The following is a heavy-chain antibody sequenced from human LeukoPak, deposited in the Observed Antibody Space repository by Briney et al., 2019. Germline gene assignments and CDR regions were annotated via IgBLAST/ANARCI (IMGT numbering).Heavy chain of an antibody. D-gene: IGHD3-10*01. V-gene: IGHV3-30*18. CDR2: ISYDGSNK. Sequence: GSLRLSCAASGFTFSSYGMHWVRQAPGKGLEWVAVISYDGSNKYYADSVKGRFTISRDNSKNTLYLQMNSLRAEDTAVYYCAKDDRLPWFGELSAPAWGQGTLVTVSS. CDR3: AKDDRLPWFGELSAPA. J-gene: IGHJ4*02. CDR1: GFTFSSYG.